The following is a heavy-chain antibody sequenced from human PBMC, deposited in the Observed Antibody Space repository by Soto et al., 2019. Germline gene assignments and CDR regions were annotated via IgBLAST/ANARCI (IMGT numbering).Heavy chain of an antibody. Sequence: SETLSLTCLVSGQYIKSNFWWAWVRQSPGKGLEWIGEIYYSGSTYYTPSLKSRVTISVDTSKNQFSLKLSSVTAADTAVYYCAGSGYYYDSSGYYWFDPWGQGTLVTVSS. CDR3: AGSGYYYDSSGYYWFDP. J-gene: IGHJ5*02. CDR1: GQYIKSNFW. D-gene: IGHD3-22*01. V-gene: IGHV4-4*02. CDR2: IYYSGST.